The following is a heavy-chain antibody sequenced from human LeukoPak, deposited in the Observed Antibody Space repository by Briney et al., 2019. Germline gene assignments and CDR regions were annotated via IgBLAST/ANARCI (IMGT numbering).Heavy chain of an antibody. CDR3: ARIEWERLGRAFDI. Sequence: GGSLRLSCAASGLTFSDNYMTWVRQAPGKGLEWVSSIYSAGATHYAESVKGRFTISRDNSKNTLYLQMNSLRAEDMAVYYCARIEWERLGRAFDIWGQGTMVTVSS. CDR2: IYSAGAT. D-gene: IGHD1-26*01. V-gene: IGHV3-53*01. CDR1: GLTFSDNY. J-gene: IGHJ3*02.